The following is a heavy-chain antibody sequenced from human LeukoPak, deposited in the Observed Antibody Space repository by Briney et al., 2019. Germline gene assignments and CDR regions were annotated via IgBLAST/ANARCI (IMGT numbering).Heavy chain of an antibody. D-gene: IGHD5-18*01. J-gene: IGHJ4*02. CDR3: ARRRIQLSPFDY. Sequence: GASVKVSCKASGYTFTSYGISWVRQAPGQGLEWMGWISAYNGNTNYARKLQGRVTMTTDTSTSTAYMELRSLGSDDTAVYYCARRRIQLSPFDYWGQGTLVTVSS. CDR1: GYTFTSYG. V-gene: IGHV1-18*01. CDR2: ISAYNGNT.